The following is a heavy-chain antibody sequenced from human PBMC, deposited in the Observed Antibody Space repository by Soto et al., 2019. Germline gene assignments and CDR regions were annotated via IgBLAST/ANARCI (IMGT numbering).Heavy chain of an antibody. CDR2: TYYRSKWYN. V-gene: IGHV6-1*01. Sequence: PSQTLSLTCAISGDSVSSNSAAWNWIRQSPSRGLEWLGRTYYRSKWYNDYAVSVKSRVTISVDTSKNQFSLKLSSVTAADTAVYYCARERSSIAARGGNWFDPWGQGTLVTVSS. CDR1: GDSVSSNSAA. J-gene: IGHJ5*02. D-gene: IGHD6-6*01. CDR3: ARERSSIAARGGNWFDP.